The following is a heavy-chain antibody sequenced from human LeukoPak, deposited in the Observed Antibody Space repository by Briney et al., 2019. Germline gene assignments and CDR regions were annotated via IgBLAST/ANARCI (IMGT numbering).Heavy chain of an antibody. CDR2: ISNSGSTI. CDR3: ATERSGASYYVDY. CDR1: GFTFSDYY. Sequence: PGGSLRLSCPASGFTFSDYYMSWIRQAPGKGLEWISYISNSGSTIYYADSVKGRFTISRDNAKNSLYLQMNSLRAEDTAVYYCATERSGASYYVDYWGQGTLVTVSS. V-gene: IGHV3-11*04. J-gene: IGHJ4*02. D-gene: IGHD3-3*01.